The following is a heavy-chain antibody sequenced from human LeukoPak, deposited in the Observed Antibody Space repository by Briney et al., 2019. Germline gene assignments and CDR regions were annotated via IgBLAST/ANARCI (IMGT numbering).Heavy chain of an antibody. D-gene: IGHD1-26*01. J-gene: IGHJ4*02. Sequence: GGSLRLSCEASAFIFSGHWLNWVRQTPGKGLEWVALISYDGSNKYYADSVKGRFTISRDNSKNTLYLQMNSLGAEDTAVYYCARIRAKGPTSPFDYWGQGTLVTVSS. CDR3: ARIRAKGPTSPFDY. V-gene: IGHV3-30-3*01. CDR1: AFIFSGHW. CDR2: ISYDGSNK.